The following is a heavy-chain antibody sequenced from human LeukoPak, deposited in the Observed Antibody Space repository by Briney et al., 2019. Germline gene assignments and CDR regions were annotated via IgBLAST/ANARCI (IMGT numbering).Heavy chain of an antibody. Sequence: GASVKVSCKASGGTFSSYAISWVRQAPGQGLEWMGWINPNSGGTNYAQKFQGRVTMTRDTSISTAYMELSRLRSDDTAVYYCASPRQGYSYDTNFDYWGQGTLVTVSS. CDR1: GGTFSSYA. CDR3: ASPRQGYSYDTNFDY. CDR2: INPNSGGT. V-gene: IGHV1-2*02. D-gene: IGHD5-18*01. J-gene: IGHJ4*02.